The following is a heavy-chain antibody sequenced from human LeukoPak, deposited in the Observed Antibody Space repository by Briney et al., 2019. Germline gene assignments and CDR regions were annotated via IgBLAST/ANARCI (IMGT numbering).Heavy chain of an antibody. Sequence: PGGSLRLSRAASGFTFSRFWMSWVRQAPGKGLEWGANKKQDGSEKYYVDSGKGRFTIPRDNAKNSLYLQMNSLRAEDTAVYYGARDSYDILTGYEGSDYWGQGTLVTVSS. CDR2: KKQDGSEK. CDR1: GFTFSRFW. CDR3: ARDSYDILTGYEGSDY. V-gene: IGHV3-7*01. J-gene: IGHJ4*02. D-gene: IGHD3-9*01.